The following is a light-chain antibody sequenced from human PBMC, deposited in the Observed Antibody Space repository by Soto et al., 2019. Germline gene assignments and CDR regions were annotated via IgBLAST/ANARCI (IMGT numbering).Light chain of an antibody. J-gene: IGLJ2*01. CDR1: SSNIGSHT. Sequence: QSVLTQPPSASGTPGQTIAISCSGGSSNIGSHTVNWYQQLPGTAPRLLIYSNTQRPSGVPDRFSGSKSGTSASQAISGLQSEYEGDYYCAAWDDSLNGVVFGGGTQLTVL. V-gene: IGLV1-44*01. CDR2: SNT. CDR3: AAWDDSLNGVV.